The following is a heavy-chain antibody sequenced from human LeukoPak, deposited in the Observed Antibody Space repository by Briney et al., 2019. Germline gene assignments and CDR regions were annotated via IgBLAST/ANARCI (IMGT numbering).Heavy chain of an antibody. CDR3: ARGWLPGSSSWYRKLRNHYYGMDV. J-gene: IGHJ6*02. CDR1: GGAFSGYY. CDR2: INHSGST. D-gene: IGHD6-13*01. Sequence: SETLSLTCAVYGGAFSGYYWSWIRQPPGKGLEWIGEINHSGSTIYTPSHKSRVTISVDTSKNKFSLKLSSVPAADTAVDYGARGWLPGSSSWYRKLRNHYYGMDVWGQGTTVTVSS. V-gene: IGHV4-34*01.